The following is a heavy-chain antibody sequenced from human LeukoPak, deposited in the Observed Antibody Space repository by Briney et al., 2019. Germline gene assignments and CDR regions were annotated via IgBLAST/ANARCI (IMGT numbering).Heavy chain of an antibody. J-gene: IGHJ4*02. CDR2: IYYSGST. Sequence: SETLSLTCTVSGGSISSYYWSWIRQPPGKGLEGIGCIYYSGSTNYNPSLKSRVTISVDTSKNQFSLKLSSVTAADTAVYYCASTYCSGGSCYWALDYWGQGTLVTVSS. D-gene: IGHD2-15*01. CDR1: GGSISSYY. V-gene: IGHV4-59*08. CDR3: ASTYCSGGSCYWALDY.